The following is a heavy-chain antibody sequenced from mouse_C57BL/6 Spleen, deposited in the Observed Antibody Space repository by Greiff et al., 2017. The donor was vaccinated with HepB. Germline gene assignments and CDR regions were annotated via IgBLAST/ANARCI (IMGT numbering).Heavy chain of an antibody. CDR2: IHPNSGST. CDR1: GYTFTSYW. J-gene: IGHJ1*03. V-gene: IGHV1-64*01. Sequence: QVQLQQPGAELVKPGASVKLSCKASGYTFTSYWMHWVKQRPGQGLEWIGMIHPNSGSTNDNEKFKSKATLTVDKSSSTAYMQLSSLTTEDSAVYYCARSNGNEDWYFDVWGTGTTVTVAS. CDR3: ARSNGNEDWYFDV. D-gene: IGHD2-1*01.